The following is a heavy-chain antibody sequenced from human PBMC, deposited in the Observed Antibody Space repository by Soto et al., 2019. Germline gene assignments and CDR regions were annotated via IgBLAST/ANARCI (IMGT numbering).Heavy chain of an antibody. CDR1: GGTISSYY. CDR3: ARVAFSYFGMDV. D-gene: IGHD3-3*02. CDR2: VFSSGST. V-gene: IGHV4-4*07. J-gene: IGHJ6*02. Sequence: SETLSLTCSVPGGTISSYYWSWVRQPAGKGLEWIGRVFSSGSTNYNASLKSRVTMSIDTSKNEVSLTLRSVTAADTAVYYCARVAFSYFGMDVWGPGTTVTVSS.